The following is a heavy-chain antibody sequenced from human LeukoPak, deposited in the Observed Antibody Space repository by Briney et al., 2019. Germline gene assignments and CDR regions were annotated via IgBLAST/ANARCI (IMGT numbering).Heavy chain of an antibody. J-gene: IGHJ6*02. CDR1: RFTFSSYG. Sequence: GGSLRLSCAASRFTFSSYGMHWVRQAPGKGLEWVSYISSSSSTVYYADSVKGRFTISRDNAKNSLYLQMNSLRAEDTAVYYCAKDRGDDYGDYEELDVWGQGTTVIVSS. CDR2: ISSSSSTV. D-gene: IGHD4-17*01. V-gene: IGHV3-48*01. CDR3: AKDRGDDYGDYEELDV.